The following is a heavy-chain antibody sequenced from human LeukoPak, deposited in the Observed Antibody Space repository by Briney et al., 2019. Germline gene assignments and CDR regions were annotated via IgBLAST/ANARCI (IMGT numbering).Heavy chain of an antibody. CDR3: VKASSSSPQYNWFDA. J-gene: IGHJ5*02. CDR1: GFTFSTYA. Sequence: QAGGSLRLSCAASGFTFSTYAMSWVRQAPGKGLEWVSVVSGTGGRTYYADSVKGRFTISRDNSKSTLYLQMNSLRAEDTALYYCVKASSSSPQYNWFDAWGQGTLVTVSS. CDR2: VSGTGGRT. V-gene: IGHV3-23*01. D-gene: IGHD6-6*01.